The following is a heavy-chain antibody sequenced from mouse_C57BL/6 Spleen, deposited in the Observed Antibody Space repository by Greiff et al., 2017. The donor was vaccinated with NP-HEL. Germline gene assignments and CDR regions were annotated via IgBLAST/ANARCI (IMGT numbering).Heavy chain of an antibody. J-gene: IGHJ4*01. CDR2: IYPGDGDT. V-gene: IGHV1-82*01. CDR1: GYAFSSSW. D-gene: IGHD1-1*02. CDR3: AREGGPDIYAMDY. Sequence: QVQLQQSGPELVKPGASVKISCKASGYAFSSSWMNWVKQRPGKGLEWIGRIYPGDGDTNYNGKFKGKATLTADKSSSTAYMQLSSLTSEDSAVYFCAREGGPDIYAMDYWGQGTSVTVSS.